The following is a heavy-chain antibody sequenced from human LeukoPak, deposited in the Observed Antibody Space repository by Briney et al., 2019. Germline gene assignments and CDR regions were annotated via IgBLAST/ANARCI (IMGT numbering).Heavy chain of an antibody. CDR3: ARRTGGASFDY. CDR2: IYYSGST. D-gene: IGHD1-1*01. CDR1: GASISSSNYY. V-gene: IGHV4-39*01. Sequence: PSETLSLTCAVSGASISSSNYYWGWIRQPPGKGLEWIGSIYYSGSTYYNPSLKSRVTISVDTSKNQFSLKLSSVTAADTAVYYCARRTGGASFDYWGQGTLVTVSS. J-gene: IGHJ4*02.